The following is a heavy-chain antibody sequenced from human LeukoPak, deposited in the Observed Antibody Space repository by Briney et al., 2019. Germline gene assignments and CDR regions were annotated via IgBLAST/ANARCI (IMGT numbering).Heavy chain of an antibody. V-gene: IGHV4-39*01. CDR1: GGSISSSTYY. CDR3: ARNSSGWDRSYYYSYMDV. J-gene: IGHJ6*03. Sequence: SETLSLTCTVSGGSISSSTYYWGWLRPPPGKGLEWIGSIYFSGSTYYNPSLQSPFTISVDISKNEFSLKLSSVTAADTAVYYCARNSSGWDRSYYYSYMDVWGKGTTVTVSS. D-gene: IGHD6-19*01. CDR2: IYFSGST.